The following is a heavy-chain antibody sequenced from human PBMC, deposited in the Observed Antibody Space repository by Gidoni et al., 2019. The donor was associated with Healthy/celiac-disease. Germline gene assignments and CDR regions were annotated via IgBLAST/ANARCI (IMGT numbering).Heavy chain of an antibody. D-gene: IGHD2-21*01. CDR1: GFTFSSYA. Sequence: EVQLLESGGGLVQTGGSLRLSCAASGFTFSSYAMSWVRQAPGKGLEWVSAISGSGGSTYYADSVKGRFTIARDNSKNTLYLQMNSLRAEDTAVYYCAKDPLVYVVAPAGDYWGQGTLVTVSS. CDR3: AKDPLVYVVAPAGDY. J-gene: IGHJ4*02. V-gene: IGHV3-23*01. CDR2: ISGSGGST.